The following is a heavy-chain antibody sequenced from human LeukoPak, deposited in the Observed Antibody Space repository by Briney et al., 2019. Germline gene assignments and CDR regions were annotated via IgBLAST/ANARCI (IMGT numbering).Heavy chain of an antibody. CDR3: ARVLPGEGYYFDY. CDR1: GFTFSSYS. D-gene: IGHD3-10*01. V-gene: IGHV3-21*01. J-gene: IGHJ4*02. CDR2: ISSSSSYI. Sequence: GGSLRLSCAASGFTFSSYSMNWVRQAPGKGLEWVSSISSSSSYIYYADSVKGRFTISRDNAKNSLYLQMNSLRAEDTAVYYCARVLPGEGYYFDYWGQGTLVTVSS.